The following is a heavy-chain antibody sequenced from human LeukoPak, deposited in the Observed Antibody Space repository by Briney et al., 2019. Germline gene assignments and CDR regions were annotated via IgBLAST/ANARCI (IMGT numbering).Heavy chain of an antibody. D-gene: IGHD6-13*01. CDR1: GGSISSYY. Sequence: SETLSLTCTVSGGSISSYYWSWIRQPPGKGLEWIGYIYHSGSTYYNPSLKSRVTISVDRSKNQFSPKLSSVTAADTAVYYCASSKQQLVRDYFDYWGQGTLVTVSS. CDR3: ASSKQQLVRDYFDY. V-gene: IGHV4-59*12. J-gene: IGHJ4*02. CDR2: IYHSGST.